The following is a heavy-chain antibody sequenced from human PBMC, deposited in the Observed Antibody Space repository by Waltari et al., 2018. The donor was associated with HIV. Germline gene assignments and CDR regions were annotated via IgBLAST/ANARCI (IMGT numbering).Heavy chain of an antibody. V-gene: IGHV3-30*01. CDR1: GFTFNTYA. D-gene: IGHD3-22*01. CDR3: ARDSSGYYYVGYGMDV. Sequence: QVQLVESGGGVVQPGRSLRLSSAASGFTFNTYAMYWVRQAPGKGLEGVAVISYDGSNKYYADSVKGRFTISRDNSKNTLYLQMNSLRAEDTAVYYCARDSSGYYYVGYGMDVWGQGTTVTVSS. CDR2: ISYDGSNK. J-gene: IGHJ6*02.